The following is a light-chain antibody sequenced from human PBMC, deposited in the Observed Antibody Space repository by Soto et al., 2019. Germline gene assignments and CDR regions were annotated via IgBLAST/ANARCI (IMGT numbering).Light chain of an antibody. V-gene: IGKV1-5*01. CDR2: DAS. CDR3: QQYTAYPYT. J-gene: IGKJ2*01. Sequence: DIQMTQSPSTLSASVGDRVTITCRASQSVTNWLAWYQQKPGKAPNLLIYDASRLQSGIPSRFSGSGSGTEFTLTLSSLQPDDFATYYCQQYTAYPYTFGRGTKLEIK. CDR1: QSVTNW.